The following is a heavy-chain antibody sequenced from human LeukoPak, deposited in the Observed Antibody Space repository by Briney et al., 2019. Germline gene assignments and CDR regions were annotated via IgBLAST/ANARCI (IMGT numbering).Heavy chain of an antibody. CDR3: ARYSSSWYYFDY. J-gene: IGHJ4*02. D-gene: IGHD6-13*01. V-gene: IGHV4-39*07. CDR1: GGSISSSSYY. Sequence: PSETLSLTCTVSGGSISSSSYYWGWIRQPPGKGLEWIGEINHSGSTNYNPSLKSRVTISVDTSKNQFSLKLSSVTAADTAVYYCARYSSSWYYFDYWGQGTLVTVSS. CDR2: INHSGST.